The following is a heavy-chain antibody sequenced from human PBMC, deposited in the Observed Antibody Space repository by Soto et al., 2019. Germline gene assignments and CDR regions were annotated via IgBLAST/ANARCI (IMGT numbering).Heavy chain of an antibody. CDR2: IIPIFGTA. CDR1: GGTFSSYA. D-gene: IGHD1-7*01. CDR3: ARGRARVTITGTSYYSYYGMDV. J-gene: IGHJ6*02. Sequence: QVQLVQSGAEVKKPGSSVKVSCKASGGTFSSYAISWVRQAPGQGLEWMGGIIPIFGTANYAQKFQGRVTITADESTSTAYMELSSLRSEDTAVYYCARGRARVTITGTSYYSYYGMDVWGQGTTVTVSS. V-gene: IGHV1-69*01.